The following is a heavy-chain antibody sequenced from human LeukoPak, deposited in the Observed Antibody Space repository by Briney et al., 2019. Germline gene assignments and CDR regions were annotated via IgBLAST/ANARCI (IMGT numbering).Heavy chain of an antibody. CDR3: ASYGGNSGNAFDI. CDR2: IYASGNT. J-gene: IGHJ3*02. V-gene: IGHV4-4*07. Sequence: KPSETLSLTCTVSGGSISSYYWSWVRQPAGKGLEWIGRIYASGNTNYNPSLKSRVAMSVDTSKNQFSLKLRSVTAADTAVYYCASYGGNSGNAFDIWGQGTMVTASS. CDR1: GGSISSYY. D-gene: IGHD4-23*01.